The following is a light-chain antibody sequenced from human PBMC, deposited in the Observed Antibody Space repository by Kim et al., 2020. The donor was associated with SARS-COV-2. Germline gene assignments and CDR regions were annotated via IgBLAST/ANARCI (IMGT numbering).Light chain of an antibody. CDR2: DVS. J-gene: IGLJ3*02. V-gene: IGLV2-14*03. CDR1: SSDVGGYNY. CDR3: SSYTSSSTWV. Sequence: QAASVSGSPGQSITISCTGTSSDVGGYNYVSWYQQHPGKAPKLMIYDVSNRPSGVSNRFSGSKSGNTASLTISGLQAEDEADYYCSSYTSSSTWVFG.